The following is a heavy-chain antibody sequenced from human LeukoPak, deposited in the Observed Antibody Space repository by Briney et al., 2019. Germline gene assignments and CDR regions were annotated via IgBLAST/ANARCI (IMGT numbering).Heavy chain of an antibody. J-gene: IGHJ4*02. V-gene: IGHV4-59*12. D-gene: IGHD3-3*01. Sequence: PSETLSLTCTVSGGSIGSYYWTWIRQPPGKGLEWIGHVYYSGSTSYNPSLKSRVTISVDTSKKQFSLKLSSVTAADTAVYYCARDRGYDFWSGYYRGGDYYFDYWGQGTLVTVSS. CDR3: ARDRGYDFWSGYYRGGDYYFDY. CDR2: VYYSGST. CDR1: GGSIGSYY.